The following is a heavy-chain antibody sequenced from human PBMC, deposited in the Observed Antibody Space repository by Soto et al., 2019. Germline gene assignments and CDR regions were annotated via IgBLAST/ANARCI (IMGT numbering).Heavy chain of an antibody. V-gene: IGHV1-18*01. J-gene: IGHJ6*02. D-gene: IGHD2-15*01. CDR1: GYTFSTSG. CDR3: ARAGAAPYYYYGMDV. Sequence: QVQLVQSGAEVRKPGASVKVSCKASGYTFSTSGMSWLRQAPGQGLEWMGWISTYNGDTNDAPKFQDSVTMTSDTSTSTVYMELRSLRSDDTAVYYCARAGAAPYYYYGMDVWGQGTMVTVSS. CDR2: ISTYNGDT.